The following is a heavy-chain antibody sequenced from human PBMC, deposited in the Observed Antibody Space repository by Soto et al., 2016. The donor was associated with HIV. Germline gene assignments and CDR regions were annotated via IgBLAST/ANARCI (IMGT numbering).Heavy chain of an antibody. CDR3: AKGTYYYGSGSTGWDY. Sequence: EVQLLESGGGLVQPGGSLRLSCAASGFTFSSYAMSWVRQAPGKGLEWVSAISGSGGSTYYADSVKGRFTISRDNSKNTLYLQMNSLRAEDTAVYYCAKGTYYYGSGSTGWDYWGQGTLVTVSS. CDR2: ISGSGGST. J-gene: IGHJ4*02. D-gene: IGHD3-10*01. V-gene: IGHV3-23*01. CDR1: GFTFSSYA.